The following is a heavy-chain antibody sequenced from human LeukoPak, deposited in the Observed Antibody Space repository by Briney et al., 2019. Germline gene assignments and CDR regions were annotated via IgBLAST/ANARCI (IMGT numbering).Heavy chain of an antibody. CDR2: ISGSGGST. Sequence: GGSLRLSCSASGFTFSSYAMSWVRQAPGKGLEWVSAISGSGGSTYYADSVKGRFTISRDNSKNTLYLQMNSLRAEDTAVYYCAKGSDFWSGYYNDYWGQGTLVTVSS. D-gene: IGHD3-3*01. CDR1: GFTFSSYA. J-gene: IGHJ4*02. V-gene: IGHV3-23*01. CDR3: AKGSDFWSGYYNDY.